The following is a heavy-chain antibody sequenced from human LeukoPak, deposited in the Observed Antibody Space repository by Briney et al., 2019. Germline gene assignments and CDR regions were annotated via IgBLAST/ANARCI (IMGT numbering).Heavy chain of an antibody. D-gene: IGHD2-2*01. CDR2: INQDGSGE. CDR3: ARAGPYQLPPGPVDY. V-gene: IGHV3-7*01. J-gene: IGHJ4*02. Sequence: PGGSLRLSCAASGFTFSSYWMSWVRQAPGKRLEWVANINQDGSGEYYVDSVKGRFTISRDNAKNSLYLQMNSLRAEDTAVYYRARAGPYQLPPGPVDYWGQGTLVTVSS. CDR1: GFTFSSYW.